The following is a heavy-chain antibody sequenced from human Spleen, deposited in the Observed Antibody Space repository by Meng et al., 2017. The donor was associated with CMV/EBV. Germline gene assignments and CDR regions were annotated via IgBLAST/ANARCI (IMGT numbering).Heavy chain of an antibody. CDR2: INPSGGST. J-gene: IGHJ6*02. CDR1: GYAFTSYY. Sequence: ASVKVSCKASGYAFTSYYMHWVRQAPGQGLEWMGIINPSGGSTSYAQKFQGRVTMTRDTSTSTVYMELSSLRSEDTAVYYCARDLVNFWSGSAYYYYGMDVWGQGTTVTVS. D-gene: IGHD3-3*01. CDR3: ARDLVNFWSGSAYYYYGMDV. V-gene: IGHV1-46*01.